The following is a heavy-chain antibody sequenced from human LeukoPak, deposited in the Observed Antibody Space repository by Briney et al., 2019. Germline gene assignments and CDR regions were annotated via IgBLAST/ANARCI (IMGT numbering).Heavy chain of an antibody. J-gene: IGHJ3*02. CDR1: GYTFTSYY. V-gene: IGHV1-46*01. CDR3: AIVDTAFDI. D-gene: IGHD5-18*01. CDR2: INPSGGST. Sequence: ASVKVSCKASGYTFTSYYMHWVRQAPGQGLEWMGIINPSGGSTSHAQKFQGRVTMTRDMSTSTVYMELSSLRSEDTAVYYCAIVDTAFDIWGQGTMVTVPS.